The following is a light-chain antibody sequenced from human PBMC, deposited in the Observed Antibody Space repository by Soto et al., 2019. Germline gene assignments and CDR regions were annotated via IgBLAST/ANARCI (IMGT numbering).Light chain of an antibody. J-gene: IGKJ1*01. V-gene: IGKV1-39*01. CDR2: DAT. CDR1: QSINNY. CDR3: QQTYSPPLT. Sequence: IQLTQSPSSLCASVGDRVAITCRTSQSINNYLKWYQQKPGKAPKVLIYDATRLQSGVPSRFSGGGSGTDFTLTISSLQPYDFAKYYGQQTYSPPLTFGQGTEVEIK.